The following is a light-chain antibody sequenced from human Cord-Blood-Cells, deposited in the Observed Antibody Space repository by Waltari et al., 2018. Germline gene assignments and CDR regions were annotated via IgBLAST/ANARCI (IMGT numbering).Light chain of an antibody. CDR1: QSISSW. CDR3: QQYNSYSRT. J-gene: IGKJ1*01. V-gene: IGKV1-5*03. CDR2: KAS. Sequence: DIQTTQSPSTLSASFGDRVTTTCRASQSISSWLAWYQQKPGKAPKLLIYKASSLESGVPSRFSGSGSGTEFTLTISSLQPDDFATYYCQQYNSYSRTFGQGTKVEIK.